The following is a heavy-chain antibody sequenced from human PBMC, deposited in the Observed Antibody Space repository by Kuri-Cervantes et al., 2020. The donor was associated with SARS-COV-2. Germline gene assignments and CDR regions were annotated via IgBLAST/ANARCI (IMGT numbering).Heavy chain of an antibody. CDR3: ARGSGSGSSYDAFDI. CDR2: IYHSGST. Sequence: LRLSCAVSGGSISSGGYSWSWIRQPPGKGLEWIGCIYHSGSTYYNPSLKSRVTISVDRSKNQFSLKLSSVTAADTAVYYCARGSGSGSSYDAFDIWGQGTMVTVSS. CDR1: GGSISSGGYS. J-gene: IGHJ3*02. V-gene: IGHV4-30-2*01. D-gene: IGHD3-10*01.